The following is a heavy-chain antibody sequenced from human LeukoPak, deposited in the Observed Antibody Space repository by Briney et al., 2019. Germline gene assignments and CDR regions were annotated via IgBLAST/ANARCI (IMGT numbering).Heavy chain of an antibody. Sequence: SETLSLTCTVSGGSISSYYWSWIRQPPGKGLEWIGYIYYSGSTNYNPSLKSRVTILVDTSKNQFSLKLSSVTAADTAVYYCARRGRYSSSWNWFDPWGQGTLVTVSS. CDR3: ARRGRYSSSWNWFDP. J-gene: IGHJ5*02. CDR1: GGSISSYY. V-gene: IGHV4-59*08. CDR2: IYYSGST. D-gene: IGHD6-13*01.